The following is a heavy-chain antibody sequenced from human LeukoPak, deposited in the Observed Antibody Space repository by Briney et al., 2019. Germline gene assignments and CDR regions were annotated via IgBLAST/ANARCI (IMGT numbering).Heavy chain of an antibody. V-gene: IGHV3-30*18. CDR1: GFTFSSYG. J-gene: IGHJ4*02. D-gene: IGHD2-2*01. CDR3: AKGGVVPAAFDY. CDR2: ISYDGSNK. Sequence: GRSLRLSCAASGFTFSSYGMHWVCQAPGKGLEWVAVISYDGSNKYYADSVKGRFTISRDNSKNTLYLQMNSLRAEDTAVYYCAKGGVVPAAFDYWGQGTLVTVSS.